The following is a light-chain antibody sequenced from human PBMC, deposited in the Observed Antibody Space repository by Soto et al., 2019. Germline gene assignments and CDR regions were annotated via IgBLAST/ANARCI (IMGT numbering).Light chain of an antibody. V-gene: IGKV3-11*01. J-gene: IGKJ3*01. CDR3: QQRNNWPIFT. Sequence: EIVLTQSPATLSLSPGERATLSCRASQSVSSYLAWYQQKPGQAPRLLIYDASNRATGIPARFSGSGSGTDLPLTISSLEPEDFAIYYCQQRNNWPIFTFGPGTKVDMK. CDR2: DAS. CDR1: QSVSSY.